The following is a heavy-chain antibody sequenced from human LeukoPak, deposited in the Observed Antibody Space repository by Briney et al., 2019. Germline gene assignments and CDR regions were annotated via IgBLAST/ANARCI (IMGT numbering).Heavy chain of an antibody. CDR1: GFTFDDYA. CDR3: ARDPESNWGWDLDY. CDR2: ISSSGSMI. Sequence: GRSLRLSCVASGFTFDDYAMHWVRQVPGKGLEWVSHISSSGSMIWYADSVKGRFTISRDSAKNSLHLQMNSLRAEDTAVYYCARDPESNWGWDLDYWGQGTLVTVSS. D-gene: IGHD7-27*01. J-gene: IGHJ4*02. V-gene: IGHV3-48*01.